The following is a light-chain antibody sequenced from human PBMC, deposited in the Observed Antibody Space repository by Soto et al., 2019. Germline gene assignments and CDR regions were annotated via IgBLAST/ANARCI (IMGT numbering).Light chain of an antibody. Sequence: QSAPTQPPSASGSPGQSATISCTGTSSDVGGYNYVSWYQPYPGKAPKLMIYEVSKRPSGVPDRFSGSKSGNTASLTVSGLQAEDEADYYCSSYAGSSTWVFGGGTKLTV. CDR2: EVS. V-gene: IGLV2-8*01. CDR3: SSYAGSSTWV. CDR1: SSDVGGYNY. J-gene: IGLJ3*02.